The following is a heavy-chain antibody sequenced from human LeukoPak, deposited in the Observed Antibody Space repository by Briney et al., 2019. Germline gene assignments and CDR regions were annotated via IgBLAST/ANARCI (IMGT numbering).Heavy chain of an antibody. Sequence: GGSLRLSCAASGFTFSSYAMSWVRQAPGKGLEWVSAISGSGGSTYYADSVKGRFTISRDNSKNTLYLQMNSLRAEDTAVYYCAKDRSSGWYISLVDYWGQGTLVTVSS. CDR3: AKDRSSGWYISLVDY. D-gene: IGHD6-19*01. J-gene: IGHJ4*02. CDR1: GFTFSSYA. CDR2: ISGSGGST. V-gene: IGHV3-23*01.